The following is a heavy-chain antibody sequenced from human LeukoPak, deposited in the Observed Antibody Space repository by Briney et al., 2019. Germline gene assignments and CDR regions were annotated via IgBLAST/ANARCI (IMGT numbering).Heavy chain of an antibody. CDR3: ARDYGGSSPFDY. Sequence: PGGSLRLSCAASGFTFSNAWMSWVRQAPGKGLEWVSYISSSGSTIYYADSVKGRFTTSRDNAKSSLYLQMNSLRAEDTAVYYCARDYGGSSPFDYWGQGTLVTVSS. J-gene: IGHJ4*02. V-gene: IGHV3-11*04. D-gene: IGHD4-23*01. CDR2: ISSSGSTI. CDR1: GFTFSNAW.